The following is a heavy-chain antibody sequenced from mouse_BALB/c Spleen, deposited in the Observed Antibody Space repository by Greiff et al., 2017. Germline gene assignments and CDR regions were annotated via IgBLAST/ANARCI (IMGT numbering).Heavy chain of an antibody. Sequence: ESGPGLVKPSQSLSLTCSVTGYSITSGYYWNWIRQFPGNKLEWMGYISYDGSNNYNPSLKNRISITRDTSKNQFFLKLNSVTTEDTATYYCARDHYGSSLAVYYYAMDYWGQGTSVTVSS. J-gene: IGHJ4*01. V-gene: IGHV3-6*02. CDR1: GYSITSGYY. CDR2: ISYDGSN. D-gene: IGHD1-1*01. CDR3: ARDHYGSSLAVYYYAMDY.